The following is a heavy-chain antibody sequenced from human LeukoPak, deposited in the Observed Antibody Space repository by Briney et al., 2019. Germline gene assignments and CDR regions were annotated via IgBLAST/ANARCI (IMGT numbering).Heavy chain of an antibody. CDR1: GGSISGYY. J-gene: IGHJ6*02. CDR3: ARSEGLWFGESAFFYYYYYGMDV. V-gene: IGHV4-59*08. D-gene: IGHD3-10*01. Sequence: SETLSLTCTVSGGSISGYYWSWIRQPPGKGLEWIGYIYYSGSTNYSPSLKSRVTISVDTSKNQFSLKLSSVTAADTAVYYCARSEGLWFGESAFFYYYYYGMDVWGQGTTVTVSS. CDR2: IYYSGST.